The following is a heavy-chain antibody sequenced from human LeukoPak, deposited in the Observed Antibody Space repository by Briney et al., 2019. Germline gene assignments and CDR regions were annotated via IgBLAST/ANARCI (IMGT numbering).Heavy chain of an antibody. J-gene: IGHJ6*03. CDR3: ARGAPYYDFWSGLPSYYYYYMDV. CDR2: IKQDGSEK. V-gene: IGHV3-7*01. D-gene: IGHD3-3*01. CDR1: GFTFSSYW. Sequence: GGSLRLSCAASGFTFSSYWMSWVRQAPGKGLEWVANIKQDGSEKYYVDSVKGRFTISRDNTKNSLCLQMNSLRAEDTAVYYCARGAPYYDFWSGLPSYYYYYMDVWGKGTTVTVSS.